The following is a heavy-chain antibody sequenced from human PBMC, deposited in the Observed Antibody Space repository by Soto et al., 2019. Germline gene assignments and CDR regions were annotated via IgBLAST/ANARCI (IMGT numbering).Heavy chain of an antibody. CDR2: ISGSGGST. CDR1: GFTFSSYA. CDR3: AKGQNSGSYFQAFDI. V-gene: IGHV3-23*01. J-gene: IGHJ3*02. D-gene: IGHD1-26*01. Sequence: GGSLRLSCAASGFTFSSYAMSWVRQAPGKGLEWVSAISGSGGSTYYTDSVKGRFTISRDNSKNTLYLQMIRMKAEDTAVNYVAKGQNSGSYFQAFDIWGQGTMVTVSS.